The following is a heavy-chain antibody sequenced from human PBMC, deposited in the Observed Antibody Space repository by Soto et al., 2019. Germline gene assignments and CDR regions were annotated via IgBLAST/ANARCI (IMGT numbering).Heavy chain of an antibody. V-gene: IGHV4-30-4*01. CDR1: GGSISSGDYY. Sequence: QVQLQESGPGLVKPSQTLSLTCTVSGGSISSGDYYWNWIRQPPGKGLEWIGTIYYSGNTDCNPSLKSRVTISVDTSKNQFSLNLSSVTAADSAVYYCAGQPTAGSFYDLGSYYYYYGMDVWGQGTTVTVSS. CDR3: AGQPTAGSFYDLGSYYYYYGMDV. CDR2: IYYSGNT. D-gene: IGHD3-16*01. J-gene: IGHJ6*02.